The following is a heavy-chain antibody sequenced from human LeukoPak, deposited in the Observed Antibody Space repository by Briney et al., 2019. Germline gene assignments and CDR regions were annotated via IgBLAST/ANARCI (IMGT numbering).Heavy chain of an antibody. CDR1: GFTFSSYA. CDR3: AKGGVITTSPRFGY. V-gene: IGHV3-23*01. D-gene: IGHD3-22*01. CDR2: ISGSGGST. J-gene: IGHJ4*02. Sequence: GGSLRPSCAASGFTFSSYAMSWVRRAPGKGLEWVSAISGSGGSTYYADSVKGRFTISRDNSKNALYLQMNSLRAEDTAVYYCAKGGVITTSPRFGYWGQGTLVTVSS.